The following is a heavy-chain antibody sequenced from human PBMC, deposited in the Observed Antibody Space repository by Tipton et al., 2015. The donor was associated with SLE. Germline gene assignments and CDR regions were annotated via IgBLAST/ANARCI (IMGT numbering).Heavy chain of an antibody. CDR2: VTYIGST. V-gene: IGHV4-59*12. CDR3: ARLIRADDFWSRGDEMDV. Sequence: TLSLTCTVSGGSISTYFWSWIRQSPEKGLEWIGYVTYIGSTIYNPSLKSRVTISVHTSKKQFSLKLNSVTAADTAVYYCARLIRADDFWSRGDEMDVWGQGTTVTVSS. D-gene: IGHD3-3*01. CDR1: GGSISTYF. J-gene: IGHJ6*02.